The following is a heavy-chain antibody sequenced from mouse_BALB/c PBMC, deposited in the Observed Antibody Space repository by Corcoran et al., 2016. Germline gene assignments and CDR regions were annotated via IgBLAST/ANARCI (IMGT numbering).Heavy chain of an antibody. J-gene: IGHJ1*01. D-gene: IGHD2-4*01. CDR2: IRCYNGAT. V-gene: IGHV1S34*01. CDR3: ARGAIITTRYFDF. Sequence: LVKTGASVTISCKASGYSFTGYYMNWVKQSHGKSLEWNGNIRCYNGATSYNQKFKGKATFTVDTYASTDYMQFNSLTSEASAVYYCARGAIITTRYFDFWGAGTTVTVSS. CDR1: GYSFTGYY.